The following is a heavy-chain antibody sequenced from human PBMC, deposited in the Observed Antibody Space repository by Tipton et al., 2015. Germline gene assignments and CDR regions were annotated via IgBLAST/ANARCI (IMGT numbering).Heavy chain of an antibody. Sequence: SGPEVKEPGASVKDSCKASGYTFTGYFLHWLRQAPGQGLEWMGLINPKRGGTEYAEKFQDRVTMTRDTSINTIYLEVSRLRSDDTAVYYCARDSGRPGRYWYFDLWGRGSLVAVSS. J-gene: IGHJ2*01. V-gene: IGHV1-2*06. D-gene: IGHD6-25*01. CDR2: INPKRGGT. CDR3: ARDSGRPGRYWYFDL. CDR1: GYTFTGYF.